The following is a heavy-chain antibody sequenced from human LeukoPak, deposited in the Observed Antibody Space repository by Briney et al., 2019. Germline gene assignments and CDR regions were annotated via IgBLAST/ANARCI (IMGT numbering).Heavy chain of an antibody. CDR1: GYTFTSYG. V-gene: IGHV1-18*01. D-gene: IGHD6-13*01. CDR3: ARRSSSSWLGGAFDI. J-gene: IGHJ3*02. CDR2: ISAYNGNT. Sequence: GASVKVSCKASGYTFTSYGISWVRQAPGQGLEWMGWISAYNGNTNYAQKLQGRVTMTTDTSTSTAYMELRSLRSDDTAVYYCARRSSSSWLGGAFDIWGQGTMVTVSS.